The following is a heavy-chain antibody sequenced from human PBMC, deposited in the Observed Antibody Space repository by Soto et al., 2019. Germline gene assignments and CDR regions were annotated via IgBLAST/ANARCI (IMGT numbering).Heavy chain of an antibody. CDR3: AEFGAVVPDPGDAPYSYYGLDV. D-gene: IGHD2-15*01. V-gene: IGHV3-7*03. Sequence: GGSLRLSCAASGFTFSSYWMSWVRQAPGKGLEWVANIKQDGSERYYVDSVKGRFTISRDNAKNTLYLQMNSLRAEDTAVYYCAEFGAVVPDPGDAPYSYYGLDVWGKGPRVTFSS. J-gene: IGHJ6*04. CDR1: GFTFSSYW. CDR2: IKQDGSER.